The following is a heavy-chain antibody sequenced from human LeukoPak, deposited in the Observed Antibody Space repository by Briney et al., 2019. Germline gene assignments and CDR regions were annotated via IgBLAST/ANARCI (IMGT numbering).Heavy chain of an antibody. V-gene: IGHV3-23*01. CDR3: AKPEQWLTDFDY. Sequence: PGGSLRLSCAASGFTFSSYAMSWVRQAPGKGLEWVSAISGSGGSTYYANSVKGRFTISRDNSKNTLYLQMNSLRAEDTAVYYCAKPEQWLTDFDYWGQGTLVTVSS. CDR2: ISGSGGST. CDR1: GFTFSSYA. D-gene: IGHD6-19*01. J-gene: IGHJ4*02.